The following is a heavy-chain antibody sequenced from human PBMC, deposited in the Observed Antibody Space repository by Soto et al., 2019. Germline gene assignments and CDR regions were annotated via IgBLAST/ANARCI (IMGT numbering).Heavy chain of an antibody. D-gene: IGHD3-10*01. CDR2: ISYDGSNK. V-gene: IGHV3-30*18. CDR3: AKGAYGSGSYDC. CDR1: GFTFSSYG. J-gene: IGHJ4*02. Sequence: GGSLRLSCAASGFTFSSYGMHWVRQAPGKGLEWVAVISYDGSNKYYADSVKGRFTISRDNSKNTLYLQMNSLRAEDTATYYCAKGAYGSGSYDCWGQGTLVTVSS.